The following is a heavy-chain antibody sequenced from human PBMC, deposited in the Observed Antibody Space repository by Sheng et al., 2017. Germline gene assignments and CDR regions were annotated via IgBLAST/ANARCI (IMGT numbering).Heavy chain of an antibody. V-gene: IGHV3-7*01. CDR1: GFTFSTYW. CDR2: IKQDGSEK. D-gene: IGHD6-19*01. Sequence: EVQLVESGGGLVQPGGSLSLSCAASGFTFSTYWMSWVRQAPGKGLEWVANIKQDGSEKWYVDSVKGRFTISRDNAENLVFLQVNSLRVEDTAVYYCARAPASGWYRAIDYWGQGTLVTVSS. J-gene: IGHJ4*02. CDR3: ARAPASGWYRAIDY.